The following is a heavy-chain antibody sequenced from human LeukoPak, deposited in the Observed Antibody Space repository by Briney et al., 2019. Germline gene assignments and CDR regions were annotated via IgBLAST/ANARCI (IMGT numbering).Heavy chain of an antibody. Sequence: PSETLSLTCAVYGGSFSGYYWSWIRQPPGKGLEWIGYASHSGSTNSSPSLKCRVSISVDTSKNQISLKLSSVTAADTAVYYCARGRGYSYGYPPAQYYFDYWGQGTLVTVSS. D-gene: IGHD5-18*01. CDR3: ARGRGYSYGYPPAQYYFDY. V-gene: IGHV4-59*12. CDR1: GGSFSGYY. CDR2: ASHSGST. J-gene: IGHJ4*02.